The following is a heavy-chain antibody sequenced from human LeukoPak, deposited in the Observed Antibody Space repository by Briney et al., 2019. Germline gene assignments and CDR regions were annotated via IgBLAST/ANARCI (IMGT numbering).Heavy chain of an antibody. D-gene: IGHD3-10*01. V-gene: IGHV4-59*01. CDR2: IYYSGST. J-gene: IGHJ6*04. Sequence: PSETLSLTCTVSGGSISSYYWSWIRQPPGKGLEWIGYIYYSGSTNYNPSLKSRVTISVDTSKNQFSLKLSSVTAADTAVYYCARGSLTMARGAMDVWGKGTTVTVSS. CDR1: GGSISSYY. CDR3: ARGSLTMARGAMDV.